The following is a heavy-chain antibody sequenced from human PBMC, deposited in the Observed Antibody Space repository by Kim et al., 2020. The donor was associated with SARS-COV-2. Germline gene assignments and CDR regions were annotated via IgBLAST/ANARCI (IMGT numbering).Heavy chain of an antibody. V-gene: IGHV1-18*01. J-gene: IGHJ6*02. CDR3: ASDGGYSSGWYRMSGMDV. Sequence: ASVKVSCKASGYTFTSYGISWVRQAPGQGLEWMGWISAYNGNTNYAQKLQGRVTMTTDTSTSTAYMEPRSQRSDDTAVYYCASDGGYSSGWYRMSGMDVWGQGTTVTVSS. D-gene: IGHD6-19*01. CDR1: GYTFTSYG. CDR2: ISAYNGNT.